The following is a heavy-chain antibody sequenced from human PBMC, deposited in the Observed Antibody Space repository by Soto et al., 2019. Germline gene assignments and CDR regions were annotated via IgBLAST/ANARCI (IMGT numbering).Heavy chain of an antibody. CDR1: GFTFTSSA. CDR3: AAIPRVITMVRGVIGYYYYGMDV. D-gene: IGHD3-10*01. J-gene: IGHJ6*02. CDR2: IVVGSGNT. V-gene: IGHV1-58*01. Sequence: GASVKVSCKASGFTFTSSAVQWVRQARGQRLEWIGWIVVGSGNTNYAQKFQERVTITRDMSTSTAYMELSSLRTEDTAVYYCAAIPRVITMVRGVIGYYYYGMDVWGQGTTVTVSS.